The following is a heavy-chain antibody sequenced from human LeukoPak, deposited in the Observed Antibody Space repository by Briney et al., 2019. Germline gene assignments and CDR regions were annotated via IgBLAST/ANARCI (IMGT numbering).Heavy chain of an antibody. CDR2: INPRSGGT. Sequence: ASVKVSCKASGYTITAYYIHWVRQAPGQGLEWMGQINPRSGGTKYAQKFQGRVTMTRDTSSNTAYMELSGLRSDDTTMYYCARDWTGGSHDYWGQGTLVTVSS. D-gene: IGHD1-26*01. CDR3: ARDWTGGSHDY. CDR1: GYTITAYY. J-gene: IGHJ4*02. V-gene: IGHV1-2*06.